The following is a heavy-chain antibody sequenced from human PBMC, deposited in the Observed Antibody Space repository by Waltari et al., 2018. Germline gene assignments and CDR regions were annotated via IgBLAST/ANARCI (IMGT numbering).Heavy chain of an antibody. CDR1: GFSFRDSW. J-gene: IGHJ4*02. Sequence: EVQLVESGGGLVQPGGTLRLSCADSGFSFRDSWMHWVRQAPGKGPVWVARITNDGSGTIYADSVSGRFIISRDNAKNALYLQMNSLRDDDTALYYCARDQGGLGPTTVDYWGQGSLVTVSS. D-gene: IGHD4-17*01. V-gene: IGHV3-74*01. CDR3: ARDQGGLGPTTVDY. CDR2: ITNDGSGT.